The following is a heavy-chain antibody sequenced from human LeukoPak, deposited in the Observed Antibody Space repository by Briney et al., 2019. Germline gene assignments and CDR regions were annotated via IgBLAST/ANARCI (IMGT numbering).Heavy chain of an antibody. V-gene: IGHV1-3*01. CDR1: GYTFTSYA. CDR2: INAGNGNT. J-gene: IGHJ6*02. CDR3: ASASYYGSGSYRNDYYYYGMDV. D-gene: IGHD3-10*01. Sequence: GASVKVSCKASGYTFTSYAMHWVRQAPGQRLEWMGWINAGNGNTKYSQKFQGRVTITRDTSASTAYMELSSLRSEDTAVYNCASASYYGSGSYRNDYYYYGMDVWGQGTTVTVSS.